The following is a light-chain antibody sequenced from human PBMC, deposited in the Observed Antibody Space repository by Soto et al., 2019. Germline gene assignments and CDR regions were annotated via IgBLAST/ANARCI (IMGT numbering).Light chain of an antibody. CDR2: GTS. J-gene: IGKJ5*01. V-gene: IGKV3D-20*02. Sequence: EIVFTQPPGTLSLSPGERATLSCRATPSVRSSYLAWYQQRPGQAPRLLIYGTSTRATGIPARFSGSGYGTDFTLTISSLEPEDFAVYYCQQRSNWPTFGQGTRLEIK. CDR1: PSVRSSY. CDR3: QQRSNWPT.